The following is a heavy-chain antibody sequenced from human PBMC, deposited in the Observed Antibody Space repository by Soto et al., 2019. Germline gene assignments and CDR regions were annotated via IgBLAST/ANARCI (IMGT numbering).Heavy chain of an antibody. CDR3: ARDRRYCSGGSCYSGGGY. CDR1: GGTFSSYA. J-gene: IGHJ4*02. D-gene: IGHD2-15*01. Sequence: QVQLVQSGAEVKKPGSSVKVSCKASGGTFSSYAISWVRQAPGQGLEWMGGIIPIFGTANYAQKFQGRVTITADDSTGTAYMELSSLRSEDTAVYSCARDRRYCSGGSCYSGGGYWGQGTLVTVSS. CDR2: IIPIFGTA. V-gene: IGHV1-69*12.